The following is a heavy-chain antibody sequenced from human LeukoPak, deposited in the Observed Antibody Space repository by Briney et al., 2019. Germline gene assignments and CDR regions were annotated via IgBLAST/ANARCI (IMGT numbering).Heavy chain of an antibody. CDR1: GFTFSSYA. Sequence: GGSLRPSCAASGFTFSSYAMSWVRQAPGKGLEWVSAIIGSGGVTHYADSAKGRFTISRDNSKNTLYLQMNSLRAEDTAVYYCAKDGGAYYYDRSSFDIWGQGTEVTVSS. CDR2: IIGSGGVT. J-gene: IGHJ3*02. V-gene: IGHV3-23*01. CDR3: AKDGGAYYYDRSSFDI. D-gene: IGHD3-22*01.